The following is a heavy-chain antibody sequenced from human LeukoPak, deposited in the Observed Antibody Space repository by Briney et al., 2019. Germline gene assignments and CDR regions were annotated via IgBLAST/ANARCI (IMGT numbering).Heavy chain of an antibody. CDR1: GFTFTNFA. CDR3: PRGTGSDSWYIDY. Sequence: GGSLRLSCAASGFTFTNFAMSWVRQAPGKGLEWVSAITGSGDDTYYADSVKGRFTISRDNSKNTLYLQMNSLRAEDTAGYYCPRGTGSDSWYIDYWGQGTLVTVSS. J-gene: IGHJ4*02. V-gene: IGHV3-23*01. D-gene: IGHD6-13*01. CDR2: ITGSGDDT.